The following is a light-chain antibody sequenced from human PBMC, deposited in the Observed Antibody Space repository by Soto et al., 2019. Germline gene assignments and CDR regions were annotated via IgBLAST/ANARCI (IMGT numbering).Light chain of an antibody. CDR3: QSYDRSLSSPI. CDR1: SSNIGAGFD. CDR2: GNS. J-gene: IGLJ2*01. Sequence: QTVVTQPPSVSGAPGQRVTISCTGSSSNIGAGFDVHWYHQIAGTAPKLLIYGNSNRPSGVPDRFSGSKSGTSASLAITGLQADDEADYYCQSYDRSLSSPIFGGGTKLTVL. V-gene: IGLV1-40*01.